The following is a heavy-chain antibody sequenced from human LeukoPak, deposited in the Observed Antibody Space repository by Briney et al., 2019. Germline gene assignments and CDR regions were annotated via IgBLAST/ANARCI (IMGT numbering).Heavy chain of an antibody. V-gene: IGHV3-11*01. CDR2: ISGDATTS. J-gene: IGHJ6*02. CDR3: AGERGGGDFWSGLDGMDV. D-gene: IGHD3-3*01. Sequence: GGSLRLSCAASGFTFSDYYMSWIRQAPGKGLEWVSYISGDATTSYYAGSVKGRFTISRDNSKNTLYLQMNSLRAEDTAVYYCAGERGGGDFWSGLDGMDVWGQGTTVTVSS. CDR1: GFTFSDYY.